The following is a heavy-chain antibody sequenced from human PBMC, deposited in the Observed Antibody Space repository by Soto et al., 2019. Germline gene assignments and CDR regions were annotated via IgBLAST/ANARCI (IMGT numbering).Heavy chain of an antibody. CDR1: GGSVSSSTYY. Sequence: SETLSLTCTVSGGSVSSSTYYWGWIRQPPGKGLEWIGTIYYSGSTYYNPSLKSRVAISVDASKNQFSLRLSSVTAADTAVYYCERRNYNEYFDYWGQGTLVTVSS. CDR2: IYYSGST. J-gene: IGHJ4*02. CDR3: ERRNYNEYFDY. V-gene: IGHV4-39*01. D-gene: IGHD1-7*01.